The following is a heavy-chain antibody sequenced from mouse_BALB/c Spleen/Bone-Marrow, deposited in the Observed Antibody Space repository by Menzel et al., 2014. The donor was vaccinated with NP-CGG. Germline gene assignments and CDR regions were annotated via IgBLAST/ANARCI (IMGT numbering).Heavy chain of an antibody. J-gene: IGHJ2*01. CDR1: GFTFSDYY. Sequence: VQLQQSGGGLVKPGGSLKLSCAASGFTFSDYYMYWVRRTPEKRLEWVATISDGGSYTYYPDSVKGRFTISRDNAKNNLYLQMSSLKSEDTAMYYCARVSYDYFDYWGQGTTLTVSS. D-gene: IGHD2-4*01. V-gene: IGHV5-4*02. CDR3: ARVSYDYFDY. CDR2: ISDGGSYT.